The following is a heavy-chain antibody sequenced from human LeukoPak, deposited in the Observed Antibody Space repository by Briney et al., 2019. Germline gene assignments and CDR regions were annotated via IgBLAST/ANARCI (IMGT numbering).Heavy chain of an antibody. J-gene: IGHJ3*02. CDR2: IYHSGST. CDR3: ARAAGTTLVYAFDI. CDR1: GYSISSGYY. V-gene: IGHV4-38-2*02. D-gene: IGHD4-23*01. Sequence: SETLSLTCTVSGYSISSGYYWGWIRQPPGKGLEWIGSIYHSGSTYYNPSLKSRVTISVDTSKNQFSLKLSSVTAADTAVYYCARAAGTTLVYAFDIWGQGTMVTVSS.